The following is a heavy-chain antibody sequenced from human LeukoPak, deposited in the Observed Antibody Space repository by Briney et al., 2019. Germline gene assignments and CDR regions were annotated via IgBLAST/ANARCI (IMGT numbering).Heavy chain of an antibody. Sequence: GGSLRLSCVASGLTFSSQWMTWVRHVAGKGLEWAARRKQEGSEKYYVDSGEGRCTISRDNTRNSLYLQMNSLRAEDTAVYYCARHMERWRQFTHSLDSWGQGTPVTVSS. CDR1: GLTFSSQW. J-gene: IGHJ4*02. CDR3: ARHMERWRQFTHSLDS. D-gene: IGHD5-24*01. CDR2: RKQEGSEK. V-gene: IGHV3-7*01.